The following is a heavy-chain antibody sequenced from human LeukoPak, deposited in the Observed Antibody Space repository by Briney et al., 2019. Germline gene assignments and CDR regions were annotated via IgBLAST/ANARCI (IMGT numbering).Heavy chain of an antibody. CDR2: ITPNDGHG. D-gene: IGHD1-14*01. CDR3: ARSETGDERIGVDY. Sequence: GASVKVSCKASGYNFINYGINWVRQVPGQGLEWMGWITPNDGHGGYAQNFQGRVTITRDTSISTAYMELSSLRSDDTAVYYCARSETGDERIGVDYWGQGTPVTVSS. V-gene: IGHV1-8*03. CDR1: GYNFINYG. J-gene: IGHJ4*02.